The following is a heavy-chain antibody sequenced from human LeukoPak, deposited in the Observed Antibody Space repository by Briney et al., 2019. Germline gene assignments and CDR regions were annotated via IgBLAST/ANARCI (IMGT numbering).Heavy chain of an antibody. J-gene: IGHJ4*02. D-gene: IGHD6-13*01. CDR2: ITSSGRYI. Sequence: GGSLRLSCAASGFTLSSYSMNWVRQAPGKGLEWVSSITSSGRYIYYADSVKGRFTISRDNAKNSLYLQMNSLRAEDTAVYYCARDRLAAAGRAPFDYWGQGTLVTVSS. CDR3: ARDRLAAAGRAPFDY. V-gene: IGHV3-21*01. CDR1: GFTLSSYS.